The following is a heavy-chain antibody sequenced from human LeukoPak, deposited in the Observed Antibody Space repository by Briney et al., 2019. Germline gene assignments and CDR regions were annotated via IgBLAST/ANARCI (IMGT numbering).Heavy chain of an antibody. Sequence: SETLSLTCTLSGGSMSSYYWNWIRQPPGKGLEWIGYNYDSGSTNYNPSLESRVTISVDMSKNQFSLKMTSVTAADTAVYYCARRPPNYYGSGSYYRGYYFDYWGQGTLVTVSS. CDR2: NYDSGST. CDR3: ARRPPNYYGSGSYYRGYYFDY. D-gene: IGHD3-10*01. J-gene: IGHJ4*02. V-gene: IGHV4-59*12. CDR1: GGSMSSYY.